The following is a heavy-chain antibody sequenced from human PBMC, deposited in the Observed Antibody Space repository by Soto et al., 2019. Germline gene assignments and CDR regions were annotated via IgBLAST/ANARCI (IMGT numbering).Heavy chain of an antibody. CDR1: GGYMISYY. J-gene: IGHJ5*02. CDR2: IYYAGST. D-gene: IGHD5-12*01. Sequence: ASETLSLTCTVSGGYMISYYWSWIRQPPGRGLEWIGFIYYAGSTKYNPSLNSRVTISVDTSKNQFSLTVTSVTAADTAVYYCARRIVATETFDPWGQGTLVTVSS. V-gene: IGHV4-59*08. CDR3: ARRIVATETFDP.